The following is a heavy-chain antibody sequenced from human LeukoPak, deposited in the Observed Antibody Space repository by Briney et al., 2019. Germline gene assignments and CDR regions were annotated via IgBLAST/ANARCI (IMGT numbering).Heavy chain of an antibody. CDR2: IYTSGST. D-gene: IGHD6-6*01. V-gene: IGHV4-4*07. Sequence: SETLSLTCTVSGGSISIYYWSWIRQPAGKGLEWIGRIYTSGSTNYNPSLKSRVTISVDKSKNQFSLKLSSVTAADTAVYYCARDRTLHSSSYYYYYYMDVWGKGTTVTVSS. CDR3: ARDRTLHSSSYYYYYYMDV. CDR1: GGSISIYY. J-gene: IGHJ6*03.